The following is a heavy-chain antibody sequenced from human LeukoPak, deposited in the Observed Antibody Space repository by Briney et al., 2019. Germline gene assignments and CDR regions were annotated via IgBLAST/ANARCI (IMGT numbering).Heavy chain of an antibody. D-gene: IGHD3-22*01. CDR2: IYHTGIS. J-gene: IGHJ4*02. V-gene: IGHV4-59*11. CDR3: ARSVDYFDNTGPHMMFDY. Sequence: SETLSLTCTVSGDSITSHYWNWIRQPPGKGLEWLGYIYHTGISKFHPSLKSRVSMSVDTAKTQFFLKVNSVTAADTAVYHCARSVDYFDNTGPHMMFDYWGQGALVTGSS. CDR1: GDSITSHY.